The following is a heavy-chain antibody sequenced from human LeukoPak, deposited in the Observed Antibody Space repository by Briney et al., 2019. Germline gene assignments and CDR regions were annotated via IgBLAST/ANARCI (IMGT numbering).Heavy chain of an antibody. CDR3: ARAGLDTAMATAWTMDY. CDR1: GGSISSYY. J-gene: IGHJ4*02. Sequence: SETLSLTCTVSGGSISSYYWSWIRQPPGKGLEWIGYIYYCGSTNYNPSLKSRVTISVDSSKNQFSLKLSSVTAADTAVYYCARAGLDTAMATAWTMDYWGQGTLVTVSS. CDR2: IYYCGST. D-gene: IGHD5-18*01. V-gene: IGHV4-59*01.